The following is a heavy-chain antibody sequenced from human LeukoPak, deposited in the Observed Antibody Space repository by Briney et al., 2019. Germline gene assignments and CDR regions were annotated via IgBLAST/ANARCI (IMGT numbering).Heavy chain of an antibody. CDR1: GGTFSSYA. CDR3: ASPTNNGYNSEMSFDY. CDR2: IIPIFGTA. J-gene: IGHJ4*02. V-gene: IGHV1-69*01. D-gene: IGHD5-24*01. Sequence: SVKVSCKASGGTFSSYAISWVRQAPGQGLEWMGGIIPIFGTANYAQKFQGRVTITADESTSTAYMELSSLRSEDTAVYYCASPTNNGYNSEMSFDYWGQGTLVTVSS.